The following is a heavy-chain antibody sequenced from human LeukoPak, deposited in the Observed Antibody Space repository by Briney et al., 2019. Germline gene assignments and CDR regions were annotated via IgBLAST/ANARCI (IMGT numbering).Heavy chain of an antibody. CDR3: ARVTRALCSGGSCYSGYFDY. Sequence: SETLSLTCTVSGGSISSGSYYWSWIRQPAGKGLEWIGRIYTSGSTNYNPSLKSRVIISVDTSKNQFSLKLSSVTAADTAVYYCARVTRALCSGGSCYSGYFDYWGQGTLVTVSS. J-gene: IGHJ4*02. CDR2: IYTSGST. CDR1: GGSISSGSYY. V-gene: IGHV4-61*02. D-gene: IGHD2-15*01.